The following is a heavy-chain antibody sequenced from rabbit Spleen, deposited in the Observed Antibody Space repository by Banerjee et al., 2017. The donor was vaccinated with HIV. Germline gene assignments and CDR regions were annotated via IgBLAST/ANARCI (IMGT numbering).Heavy chain of an antibody. CDR3: ARDTSSSFSSYGMDL. D-gene: IGHD1-1*01. Sequence: ESGGGLVKPGASLTLTCTASGVSFSLSSYMCWVRQAPGKGLEWIACIDSGSSGFTYFATWAIGRFTCSKPSSTTVTLQMTRLTAADTATYFCARDTSSSFSSYGMDLWGPGTLVTVS. J-gene: IGHJ6*01. CDR1: GVSFSLSSY. CDR2: IDSGSSGFT. V-gene: IGHV1S40*01.